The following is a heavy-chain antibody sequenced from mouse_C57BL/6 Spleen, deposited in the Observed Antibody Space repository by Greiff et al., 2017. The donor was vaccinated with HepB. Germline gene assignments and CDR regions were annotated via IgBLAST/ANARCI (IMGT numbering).Heavy chain of an antibody. V-gene: IGHV5-17*01. Sequence: EVQRVESGGGLVKPGGSLKLSCAASGFTFSDYGMHWVRQAPEKGLEWVAYISSGSSTIYYADTVKGRFTISRDNAKNTLFLQMTSLRSEDTAMYYCAGGSSQAWFAYWGQGTLVTVSA. CDR3: AGGSSQAWFAY. CDR1: GFTFSDYG. D-gene: IGHD1-1*01. CDR2: ISSGSSTI. J-gene: IGHJ3*01.